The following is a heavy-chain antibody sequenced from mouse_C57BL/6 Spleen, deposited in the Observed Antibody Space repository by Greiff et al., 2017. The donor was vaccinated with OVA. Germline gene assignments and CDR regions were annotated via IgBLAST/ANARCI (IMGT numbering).Heavy chain of an antibody. CDR3: ARLLQYYYAMDY. V-gene: IGHV1-69*01. J-gene: IGHJ4*01. CDR2: IDPSDSYT. Sequence: QVQLQQSGAELVMPGASVKLSCKASGYTFTSYWMHWVKQRPGQGLEWIGEIDPSDSYTNYNQKFKGKSTLTVDKSSSTAYMQLSSLTSEDSAVYYCARLLQYYYAMDYWGQGTSVTVSS. CDR1: GYTFTSYW.